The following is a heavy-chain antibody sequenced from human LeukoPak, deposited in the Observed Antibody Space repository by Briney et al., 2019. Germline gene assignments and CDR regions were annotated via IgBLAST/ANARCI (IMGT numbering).Heavy chain of an antibody. D-gene: IGHD3-10*01. CDR2: ISTSSRSI. V-gene: IGHV3-11*01. J-gene: IGHJ4*02. Sequence: GGSLRLSCAASGFTFSDYFMTWIRQAPGKGLEWVSYISTSSRSIDYADSVMGRFTISRDNAKNSLYLQMNSLRAEGTAVYYCARRSYGSGSDHFDYWGQGTLVTVSS. CDR1: GFTFSDYF. CDR3: ARRSYGSGSDHFDY.